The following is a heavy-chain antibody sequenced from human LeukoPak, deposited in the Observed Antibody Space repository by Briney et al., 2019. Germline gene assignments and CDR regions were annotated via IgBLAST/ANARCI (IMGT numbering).Heavy chain of an antibody. Sequence: GGSLRLSCAASGFTFSSYSMSWVRQAPGKGLEWVSVIYSGGNTYYADSVKGRFTISRDNSKNTLYLQMNSLRAEDTAVYYCALRGGWLGPTIDYWGQGTLVTVSS. J-gene: IGHJ4*02. CDR2: IYSGGNT. CDR3: ALRGGWLGPTIDY. V-gene: IGHV3-66*01. D-gene: IGHD3-22*01. CDR1: GFTFSSYS.